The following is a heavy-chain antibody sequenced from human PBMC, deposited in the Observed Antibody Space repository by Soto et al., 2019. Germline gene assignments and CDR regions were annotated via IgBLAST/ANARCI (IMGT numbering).Heavy chain of an antibody. CDR1: GFTFSSYA. J-gene: IGHJ4*02. CDR3: ARSTGGGYFDWCPLLY. Sequence: PGGSLRLSCADSGFTFSSYAMSWVRQAPGKGLEWVSAISGSGGSTYYADSVKGRFTISRDNSKNTLYLQMNSLRAEDTAVYYCARSTGGGYFDWCPLLYWGQGTLVTVSS. CDR2: ISGSGGST. D-gene: IGHD3-9*01. V-gene: IGHV3-23*01.